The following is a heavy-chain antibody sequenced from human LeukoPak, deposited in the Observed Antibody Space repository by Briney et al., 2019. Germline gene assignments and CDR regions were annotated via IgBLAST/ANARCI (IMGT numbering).Heavy chain of an antibody. CDR1: GYTFTGYY. CDR3: ARDYKSGSYPGGY. CDR2: INPNSGGT. J-gene: IGHJ4*02. V-gene: IGHV1-2*02. Sequence: ASVKVSCKASGYTFTGYYMHWVRQAPGQGLEWMGWINPNSGGTNYAQKLQGRVTMTTDTSTSTAYMELRSLRSDDTAVYYCARDYKSGSYPGGYWGQGTLVTVSS. D-gene: IGHD1-26*01.